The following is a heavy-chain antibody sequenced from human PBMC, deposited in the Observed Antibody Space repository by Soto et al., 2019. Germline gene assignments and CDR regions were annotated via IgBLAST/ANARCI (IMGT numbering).Heavy chain of an antibody. CDR2: ITNGAGGRT. CDR1: GFTFSGYA. CDR3: AKCRGGDYREYYFDY. J-gene: IGHJ4*02. Sequence: GRSLRLSCAASGFTFSGYAMSWVRQAPGKGLEWVSTITNGAGGRTYYADSVKGRFTISRDNSMNTLYLQLNTLRAEDTAVYYCAKCRGGDYREYYFDYWGLGTLVTVSS. V-gene: IGHV3-23*01. D-gene: IGHD3-10*01.